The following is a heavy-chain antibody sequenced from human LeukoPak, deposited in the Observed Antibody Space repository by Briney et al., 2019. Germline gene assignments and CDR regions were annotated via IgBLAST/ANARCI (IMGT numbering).Heavy chain of an antibody. CDR1: GFNFNRYD. J-gene: IGHJ4*02. D-gene: IGHD6-19*01. Sequence: GGSLRLSCAASGFNFNRYDMTWARQAPGKGLEWVSTITGRSDKTYYTDSVKGRFVTSRDNSKDTLYLQMNSLRAEDTALYYCAKGGWLDDLGQGALVTVSS. CDR2: ITGRSDKT. V-gene: IGHV3-23*01. CDR3: AKGGWLDD.